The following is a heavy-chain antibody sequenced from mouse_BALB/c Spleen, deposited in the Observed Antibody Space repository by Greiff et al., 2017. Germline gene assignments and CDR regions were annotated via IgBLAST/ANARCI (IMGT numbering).Heavy chain of an antibody. CDR1: GYSITSDYA. Sequence: VQLKESGPGLVKPSQSLSLTCTVTGYSITSDYAWNWIRQFPGNKLEWMGYISYSGSTSYNPSLKSRISITRDTSKNQFFLQLNSVTTEDTATYYCAPITTVVATRGFAYWGQGTLVTVSA. CDR2: ISYSGST. CDR3: APITTVVATRGFAY. J-gene: IGHJ3*01. V-gene: IGHV3-2*02. D-gene: IGHD1-1*01.